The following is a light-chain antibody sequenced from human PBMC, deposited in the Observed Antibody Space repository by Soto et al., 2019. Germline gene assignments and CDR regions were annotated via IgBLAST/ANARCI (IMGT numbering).Light chain of an antibody. CDR2: KVS. CDR1: QSLVNSDGNTY. Sequence: EVVMTQSPLSLPVTLGQPDSISCRSSQSLVNSDGNTYLNWFHQRPGQSPRRLIYKVSNRDSGVPDRFSGSGSGTDFTLRISRVEAEDVGVYYCMQGSHWPRTFGQGTRVEIK. J-gene: IGKJ1*01. CDR3: MQGSHWPRT. V-gene: IGKV2-30*01.